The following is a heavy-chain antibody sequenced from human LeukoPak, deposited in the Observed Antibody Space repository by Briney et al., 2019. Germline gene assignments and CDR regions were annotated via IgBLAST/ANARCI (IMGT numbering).Heavy chain of an antibody. CDR2: IWYDGSNK. V-gene: IGHV3-33*08. D-gene: IGHD3-10*01. Sequence: GGSLRLSCVASGFTFSSYGMHWVRQAPGKGLEWEAVIWYDGSNKYYADSVKGRFTISRDNSKNTLYLQMNSLRAEDTAVYYCARNRGPLNWFDPWGQGTLVTVSS. J-gene: IGHJ5*02. CDR1: GFTFSSYG. CDR3: ARNRGPLNWFDP.